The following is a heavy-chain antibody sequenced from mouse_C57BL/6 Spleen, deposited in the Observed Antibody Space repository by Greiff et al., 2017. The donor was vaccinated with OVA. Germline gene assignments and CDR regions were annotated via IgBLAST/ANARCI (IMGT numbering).Heavy chain of an antibody. J-gene: IGHJ3*01. V-gene: IGHV5-17*01. CDR3: ASCDGPAWFAY. CDR1: GFTFSDYG. Sequence: EVMLVESGGGLVKPGGSLKLSCAASGFTFSDYGMHWVRQAPEKGLEWVAYISSGSSTIYYADTVKGRFTISRDNAKNTLFLQMTSLRSEDTAMYYCASCDGPAWFAYWGQGTLVTVSA. D-gene: IGHD2-3*01. CDR2: ISSGSSTI.